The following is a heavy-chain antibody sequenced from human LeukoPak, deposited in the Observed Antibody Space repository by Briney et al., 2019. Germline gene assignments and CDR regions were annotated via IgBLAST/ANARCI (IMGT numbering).Heavy chain of an antibody. V-gene: IGHV6-1*01. CDR1: GDIVSSDSAT. Sequence: SQTLSLTCAISGDIVSSDSATWNWIRQSPSRGLEWLGRTYYRSKRSRWYNDLAVSVKSRITINADAFKNQFSLQLHSVTPEDTAVYYCARGFPTNAFDVWGQGTMVAVSS. J-gene: IGHJ3*01. CDR3: ARGFPTNAFDV. CDR2: TYYRSKRSRWYN.